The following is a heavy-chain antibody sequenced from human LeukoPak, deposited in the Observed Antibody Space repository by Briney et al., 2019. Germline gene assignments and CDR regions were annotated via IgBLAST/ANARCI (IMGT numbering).Heavy chain of an antibody. J-gene: IGHJ4*02. CDR2: ISWNSGTI. D-gene: IGHD2-2*01. CDR3: AKDFAVDWVGQPFDS. Sequence: PGGSLRLSCAASGFTFDDYAMHWVRQAPGKGLEWVSGISWNSGTIGYADSVKGRFTISRDNAKNSLYLQMNSLRAEDTALYYCAKDFAVDWVGQPFDSWGQGTLVTVSS. V-gene: IGHV3-9*01. CDR1: GFTFDDYA.